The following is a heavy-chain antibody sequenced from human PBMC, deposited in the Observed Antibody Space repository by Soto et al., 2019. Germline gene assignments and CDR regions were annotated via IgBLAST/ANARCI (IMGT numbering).Heavy chain of an antibody. D-gene: IGHD6-13*01. CDR2: ISAYNGNT. V-gene: IGHV1-18*01. Sequence: GASVKVSCKASGYTFTSYGISWVRQAPGQGLEWMGWISAYNGNTNYAQKLQGRVTMTTDTSTSTAYMELRSLRSDDTAVYYCARVRAAAGRGYYGMDVWGQGTTVNVS. J-gene: IGHJ6*02. CDR1: GYTFTSYG. CDR3: ARVRAAAGRGYYGMDV.